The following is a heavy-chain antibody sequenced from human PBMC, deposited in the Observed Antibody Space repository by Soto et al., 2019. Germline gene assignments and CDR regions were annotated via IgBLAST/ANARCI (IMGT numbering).Heavy chain of an antibody. V-gene: IGHV5-51*01. Sequence: EPLKISCRVAGYSFTSYWIGRVSQMPGKGLEWMGIIYPGDSDTRYSPSFQGQVTISADKSISTAYLQWSSLKASDTAMYYCARSPSLRAYAFDIWGQGTMVTVSS. CDR1: GYSFTSYW. CDR2: IYPGDSDT. J-gene: IGHJ3*02. CDR3: ARSPSLRAYAFDI.